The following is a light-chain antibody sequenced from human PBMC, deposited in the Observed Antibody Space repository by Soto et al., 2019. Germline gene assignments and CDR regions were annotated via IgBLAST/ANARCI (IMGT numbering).Light chain of an antibody. J-gene: IGKJ4*01. Sequence: EMVITQSPGTLSMSPGERATLSCRASQSVSSNLAWYQQKPGQAPRLLIYGASTRAGGIPARFSGSGSGTEFTLTISSLQSEDVGVYFCQQYHMWPLTSGGGTKVDIK. CDR2: GAS. V-gene: IGKV3-15*01. CDR3: QQYHMWPLT. CDR1: QSVSSN.